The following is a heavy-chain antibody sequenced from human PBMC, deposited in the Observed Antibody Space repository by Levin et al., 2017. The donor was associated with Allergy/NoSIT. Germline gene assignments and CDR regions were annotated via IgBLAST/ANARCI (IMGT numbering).Heavy chain of an antibody. D-gene: IGHD5-12*01. CDR3: ARYGYDLESNYYYYMDV. V-gene: IGHV1-18*01. CDR1: GYTFTSYG. CDR2: ISAYNGNT. J-gene: IGHJ6*03. Sequence: GESLKISCKASGYTFTSYGISWVRQAPGQGLEWMGWISAYNGNTNYAQKLQGRVTMTTDTSTSTAYMELRSLRSDDTAVYYCARYGYDLESNYYYYMDVWGKGTTVTVSS.